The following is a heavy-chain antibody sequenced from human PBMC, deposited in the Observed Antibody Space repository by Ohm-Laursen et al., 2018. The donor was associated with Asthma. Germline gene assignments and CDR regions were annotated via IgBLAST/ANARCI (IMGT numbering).Heavy chain of an antibody. D-gene: IGHD6-19*01. V-gene: IGHV3-23*01. J-gene: IGHJ4*02. CDR1: GFTFSTYA. CDR2: ISGSGGTT. Sequence: SLRLSCSAPGFTFSTYAMNWVRQAPGQGLEWVSVISGSGGTTYYADSVEGRFTISRDNSKNTLYLQMNSLRAEDTAVYYCARDSSGYSSGWFMDYWGQGTLVTVSS. CDR3: ARDSSGYSSGWFMDY.